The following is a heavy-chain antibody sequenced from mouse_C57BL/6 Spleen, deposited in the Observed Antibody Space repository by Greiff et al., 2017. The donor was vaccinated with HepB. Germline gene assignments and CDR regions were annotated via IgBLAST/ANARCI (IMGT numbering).Heavy chain of an antibody. J-gene: IGHJ2*01. Sequence: EVHLVESGGGLVKPGGSLKLSCAASGFTFSSYAMSWVRQTPEKRLEWVATISDGGSYTYYPDNVKGRFTISRDNAKNNLYLQMSHLKSEDTAMYYCAREGIYYDYDPYFDYWGQGTTLTVSS. CDR3: AREGIYYDYDPYFDY. CDR2: ISDGGSYT. D-gene: IGHD2-4*01. CDR1: GFTFSSYA. V-gene: IGHV5-4*01.